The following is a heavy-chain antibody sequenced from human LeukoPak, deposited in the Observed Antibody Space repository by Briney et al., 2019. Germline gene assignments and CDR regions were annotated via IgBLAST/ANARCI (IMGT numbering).Heavy chain of an antibody. J-gene: IGHJ5*02. V-gene: IGHV4-38-2*01. D-gene: IGHD3-10*01. CDR3: ARHGGSGSYYNWFDP. CDR2: NYHSGST. Sequence: SSETLSLTCAVSGYSISSGYYWGWIRPPPGKGLEWIGSNYHSGSTYYNPSLKSRVTISVDTSKNQFSLKLSSVTAADTAVYYCARHGGSGSYYNWFDPWGQGTLVTVSS. CDR1: GYSISSGYY.